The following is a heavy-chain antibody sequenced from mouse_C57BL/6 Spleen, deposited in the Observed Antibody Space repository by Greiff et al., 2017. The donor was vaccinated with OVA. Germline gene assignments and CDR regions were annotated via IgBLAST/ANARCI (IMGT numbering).Heavy chain of an antibody. V-gene: IGHV10-3*01. CDR1: GFTFNTYA. CDR2: IRSKSSNYAT. J-gene: IGHJ1*03. D-gene: IGHD1-1*01. Sequence: EVMLVESGGGLVQPKGSLKLSCAASGFTFNTYAMHWVRQAPGKGLEWVARIRSKSSNYATYYAGSVKDRFTISRDDSQSMLYLQMNNLKTEDTAMYYCVRDRGTVVSNWYFDVWGTGTTVTVSS. CDR3: VRDRGTVVSNWYFDV.